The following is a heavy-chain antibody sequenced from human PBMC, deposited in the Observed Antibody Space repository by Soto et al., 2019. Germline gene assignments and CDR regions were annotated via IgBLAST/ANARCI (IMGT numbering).Heavy chain of an antibody. CDR3: GKEFYYDASRQYSDLYFDS. CDR2: ISTRGGRT. V-gene: IGHV3-23*01. Sequence: PGGSLRLSCAASGFSFSSYAMSWVRQAPPQGLEWVSSISTRGGRTYYADSVKGRFSISRDNSANAVYLDMDNLRAEDTGIYYCGKEFYYDASRQYSDLYFDSWGQGALVTVSS. J-gene: IGHJ4*02. D-gene: IGHD3-22*01. CDR1: GFSFSSYA.